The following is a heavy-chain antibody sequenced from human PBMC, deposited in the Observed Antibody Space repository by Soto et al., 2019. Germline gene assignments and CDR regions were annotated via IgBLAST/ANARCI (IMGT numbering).Heavy chain of an antibody. CDR3: ARVIWVATTADYYIDS. CDR1: GYIFTNYA. V-gene: IGHV1-3*01. Sequence: ASVKVSCKASGYIFTNYAIHWVRQAPGQRLEWMGWINAGNGKTKYSQNFQGRVTITRDTSASIAYMEVNGLRSEDTAVYYCARVIWVATTADYYIDSWGQASLVTVSS. CDR2: INAGNGKT. J-gene: IGHJ5*01. D-gene: IGHD5-12*01.